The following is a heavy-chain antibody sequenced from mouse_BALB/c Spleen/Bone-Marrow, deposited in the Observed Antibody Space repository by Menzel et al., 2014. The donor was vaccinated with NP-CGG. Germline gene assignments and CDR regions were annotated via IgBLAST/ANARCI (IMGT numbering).Heavy chain of an antibody. CDR2: IDPSDSYT. CDR1: GYTFTSYW. J-gene: IGHJ1*01. Sequence: QVQLQQPGAELVKPGASVKLSCKASGYTFTSYWMHWVKQRPGQGLEWIGEIDPSDSYTNYNQKFKGKATLTVDKSSSTAYMQLSSLTSEDSAVYYCARGGNGYDGYWCFDVWGAGTTVTVSS. V-gene: IGHV1-69*02. CDR3: ARGGNGYDGYWCFDV. D-gene: IGHD2-2*01.